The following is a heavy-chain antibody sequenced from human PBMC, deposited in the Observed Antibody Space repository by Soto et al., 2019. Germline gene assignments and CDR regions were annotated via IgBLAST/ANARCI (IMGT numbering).Heavy chain of an antibody. CDR3: ARDGVWILYSSQGGGAFDI. J-gene: IGHJ3*02. CDR1: GFTFSSYE. Sequence: PGGSLRLSCAASGFTFSSYEMNWVRQAPGKGLEWVSYISSSGSTIYYADSVKGRFTISRDNAKNSLYLQMNSLRAEDTAVYYCARDGVWILYSSQGGGAFDIWGQGTMVTVS. CDR2: ISSSGSTI. D-gene: IGHD6-13*01. V-gene: IGHV3-48*03.